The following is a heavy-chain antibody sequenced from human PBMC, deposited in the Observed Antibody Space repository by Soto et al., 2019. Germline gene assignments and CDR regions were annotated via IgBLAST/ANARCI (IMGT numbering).Heavy chain of an antibody. D-gene: IGHD3-22*01. CDR3: ARDGYYYDSSGYLEGSAEYFQH. CDR2: ISYDGSNK. J-gene: IGHJ1*01. CDR1: GFTFSSYG. V-gene: IGHV3-30*03. Sequence: PGGSLRLSCAASGFTFSSYGMHWVRQAPGKGLEWVALISYDGSNKYYADSVKGRFTISRDNSKNTLYLQMNSLRAEDTAVYYCARDGYYYDSSGYLEGSAEYFQHWGQGTLVTVSS.